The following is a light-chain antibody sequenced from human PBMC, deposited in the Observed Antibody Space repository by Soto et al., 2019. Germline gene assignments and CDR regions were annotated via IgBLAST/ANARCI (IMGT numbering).Light chain of an antibody. V-gene: IGLV2-23*01. CDR2: EGS. Sequence: QSALTQPASVSGSPGQSITISCTGPSRDVGNYNLVSWYQQHPGKAPKLIIYEGSKRPSGVSNRFSGSKSGNTASLTISGLQAEDEADYSCCSYAGANWFFGGVTKLTVL. CDR1: SRDVGNYNL. J-gene: IGLJ3*02. CDR3: CSYAGANWF.